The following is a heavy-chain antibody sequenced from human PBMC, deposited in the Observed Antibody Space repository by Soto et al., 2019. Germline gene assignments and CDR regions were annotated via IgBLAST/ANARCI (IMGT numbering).Heavy chain of an antibody. J-gene: IGHJ5*02. Sequence: ASVKVSCKASGYTFTSYGISWVRQAPGQGLEWMGWISAYNGNTNYAQKLQGRVTMTTDTSTSTAYMELRSLRSDDTAVYYCARTSTYYYDSSGYLNNWFDPWGQGTLVTVSS. CDR1: GYTFTSYG. V-gene: IGHV1-18*01. CDR2: ISAYNGNT. CDR3: ARTSTYYYDSSGYLNNWFDP. D-gene: IGHD3-22*01.